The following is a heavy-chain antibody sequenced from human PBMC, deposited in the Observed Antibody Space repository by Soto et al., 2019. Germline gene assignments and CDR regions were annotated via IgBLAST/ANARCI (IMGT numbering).Heavy chain of an antibody. CDR3: ARDHVGAMSSFAI. CDR2: INSNSGDT. J-gene: IGHJ3*02. V-gene: IGHV1-2*02. Sequence: ASVKISCKASGYTFTDYYIHWVRQAPGQGLECMGWINSNSGDTDYAQKFQGRVTMTRDTSISTAYMELTRLRSDDTALYYCARDHVGAMSSFAIWGQGTMVTVSS. D-gene: IGHD1-26*01. CDR1: GYTFTDYY.